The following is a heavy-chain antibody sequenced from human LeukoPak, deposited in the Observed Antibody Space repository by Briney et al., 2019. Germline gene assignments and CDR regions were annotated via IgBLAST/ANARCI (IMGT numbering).Heavy chain of an antibody. Sequence: QSGGSLRLSCAASGFTFNTNAMSWVRQAPGKGLEWASAISGRTGGTYYADSVKGRFTISRDNSKSTLYLQMDSLRAEDTAVYYCAKCGNSGCHLIDYWGQGTLVTVSS. D-gene: IGHD5-12*01. J-gene: IGHJ4*02. V-gene: IGHV3-23*01. CDR1: GFTFNTNA. CDR3: AKCGNSGCHLIDY. CDR2: ISGRTGGT.